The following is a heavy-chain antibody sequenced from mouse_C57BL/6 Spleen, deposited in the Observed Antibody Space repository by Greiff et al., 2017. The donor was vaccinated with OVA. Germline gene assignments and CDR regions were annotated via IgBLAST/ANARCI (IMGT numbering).Heavy chain of an antibody. J-gene: IGHJ2*01. CDR2: INPNNGGT. CDR1: GYTFTDYY. Sequence: EVQLQQSGPELVKPGASVKISCKASGYTFTDYYMNWVKQSHGKSLEWIGDINPNNGGTSYNQKFKGKATLTVDKSSSTAYMELRSLTSEDSAVYYCARGQPTLAPDYWGQGTTLTVSS. D-gene: IGHD3-3*01. V-gene: IGHV1-26*01. CDR3: ARGQPTLAPDY.